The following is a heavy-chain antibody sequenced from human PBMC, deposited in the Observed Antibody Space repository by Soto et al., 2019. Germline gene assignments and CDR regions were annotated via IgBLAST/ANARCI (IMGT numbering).Heavy chain of an antibody. CDR3: ARDHRNYYGMDV. J-gene: IGHJ6*02. CDR1: GFTFSSYG. Sequence: SLRLSCAASGFTFSSYGMHWVRQAPGKGLEWVAVIRYDGSNKYYADSVKGRFTISRDNSKNTLYLQMNSLRAEDTAVYYCARDHRNYYGMDVWGQGTTVTVSS. CDR2: IRYDGSNK. V-gene: IGHV3-33*01.